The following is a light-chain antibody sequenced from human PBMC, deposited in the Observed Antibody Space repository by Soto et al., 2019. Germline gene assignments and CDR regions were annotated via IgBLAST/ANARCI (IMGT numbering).Light chain of an antibody. CDR3: QQYGNSPRYT. J-gene: IGKJ2*01. V-gene: IGKV3-20*01. CDR1: QSVGSNY. Sequence: EIVLTQSPGTLSLSPGDRATLSCRASQSVGSNYLAWYQKKPGQAPRLLIYGASSRATGIPDRFRGSGSGTDFTLTISGLEPEDFAVYYCQQYGNSPRYTFGQGTKLEIK. CDR2: GAS.